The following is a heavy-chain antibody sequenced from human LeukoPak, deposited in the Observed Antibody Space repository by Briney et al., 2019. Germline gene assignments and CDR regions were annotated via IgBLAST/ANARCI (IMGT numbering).Heavy chain of an antibody. V-gene: IGHV3-23*01. CDR2: ISGSGGST. J-gene: IGHJ4*02. CDR3: ALAVAGNYFDY. Sequence: ETLSLTCTVSGGSISSYYWSWIRQAPGKGLEWVSAISGSGGSTYYADSVKGRFTISRDNSKNTLYLQMNSLRAEDTAVYYCALAVAGNYFDYWGQGTLVTVSS. CDR1: GGSISSYY. D-gene: IGHD6-19*01.